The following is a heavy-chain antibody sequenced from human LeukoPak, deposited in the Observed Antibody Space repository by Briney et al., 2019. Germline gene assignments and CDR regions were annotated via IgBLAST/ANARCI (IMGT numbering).Heavy chain of an antibody. Sequence: ASVKVSCKASGYTFTSYGISWVRQAPGQGVEWMGWISAYNGNTNYAQKLQGRVTMTTDTSTSTAYMELRSLRSDDTAVYYCARQWALLDFFDYWGQGTLVTVSS. CDR2: ISAYNGNT. V-gene: IGHV1-18*01. D-gene: IGHD1-26*01. CDR3: ARQWALLDFFDY. CDR1: GYTFTSYG. J-gene: IGHJ4*02.